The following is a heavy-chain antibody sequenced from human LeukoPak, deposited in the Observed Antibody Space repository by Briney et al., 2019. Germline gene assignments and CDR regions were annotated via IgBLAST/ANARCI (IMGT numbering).Heavy chain of an antibody. CDR1: GGSISSYY. J-gene: IGHJ3*02. CDR2: IYTSEST. D-gene: IGHD3-3*01. CDR3: ARDRGYYFWSGYSAFDI. Sequence: SETLSLTCTVSGGSISSYYWSWIRQPAGKGLGWIGRIYTSESTNYNPSLKSRVTMSVDTSKNQFSLKLSSVTAADTAVYYCARDRGYYFWSGYSAFDIWGQGTMVTVSS. V-gene: IGHV4-4*07.